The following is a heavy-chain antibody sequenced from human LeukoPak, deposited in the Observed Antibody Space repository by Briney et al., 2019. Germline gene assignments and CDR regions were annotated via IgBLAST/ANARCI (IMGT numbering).Heavy chain of an antibody. CDR3: AKDPLLRMRDSSSWYPRAASTLYYFDY. V-gene: IGHV3-23*01. D-gene: IGHD6-13*01. CDR1: GFTFSSYA. J-gene: IGHJ4*02. Sequence: GGSLRLSCAASGFTFSSYAMSWVRQAPGKGLEWVSAISGSGGSTYYADSVKGRFTISRDNSKNTLYLQMNSLRAEDTAVYYCAKDPLLRMRDSSSWYPRAASTLYYFDYWGQGTLVTVSS. CDR2: ISGSGGST.